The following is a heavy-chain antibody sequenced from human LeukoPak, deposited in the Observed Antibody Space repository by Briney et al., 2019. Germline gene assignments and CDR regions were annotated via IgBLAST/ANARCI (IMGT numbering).Heavy chain of an antibody. V-gene: IGHV3-30-3*01. D-gene: IGHD3-3*01. Sequence: ETGGSLRLSCAASGFTFSSYAMHWVRQAPGKGLEWVAVISYDGSNKYYADSVKGRFTISRDNSKNTLYLQMNSLRAEDTALYYCAKAIPEDYDFWRPGSGWFDPWGQGTLVTVSS. CDR1: GFTFSSYA. J-gene: IGHJ5*02. CDR2: ISYDGSNK. CDR3: AKAIPEDYDFWRPGSGWFDP.